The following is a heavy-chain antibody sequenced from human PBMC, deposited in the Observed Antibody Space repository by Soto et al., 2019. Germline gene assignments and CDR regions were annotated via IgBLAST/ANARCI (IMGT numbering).Heavy chain of an antibody. CDR1: GYTLTELS. CDR3: ARAVSPELPSAAFDI. J-gene: IGHJ3*02. Sequence: ASVKVSCKVSGYTLTELSMHWVRQAPGKGLEWMGGFDPEDGETIYAQKFQGRVTMTEDTSTDTAYMELSRLRSDDTAVYYCARAVSPELPSAAFDIWGQGTMVTVSS. CDR2: FDPEDGET. V-gene: IGHV1-24*01. D-gene: IGHD3-10*01.